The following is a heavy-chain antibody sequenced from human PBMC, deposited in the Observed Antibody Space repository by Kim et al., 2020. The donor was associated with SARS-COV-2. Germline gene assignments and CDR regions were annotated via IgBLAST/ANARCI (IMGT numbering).Heavy chain of an antibody. CDR1: GYSFTTYW. D-gene: IGHD3-3*01. CDR3: ARQIGLGVVSPYFDY. J-gene: IGHJ4*02. Sequence: GESLKISCQGSGYSFTTYWIAWVRQMPGRGLEWMGIIYPGDSKTKYSPSFQGQVTISADKSISTAYPQWSSLKASDTAMYYCARQIGLGVVSPYFDYWGQGARVTVSS. CDR2: IYPGDSKT. V-gene: IGHV5-51*01.